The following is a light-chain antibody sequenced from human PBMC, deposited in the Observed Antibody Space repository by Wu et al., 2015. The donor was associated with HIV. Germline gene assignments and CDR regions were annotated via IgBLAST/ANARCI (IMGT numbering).Light chain of an antibody. CDR1: QSVSSNY. CDR3: QQYVSSPT. V-gene: IGKV3-20*01. Sequence: TQSPVTLSVSPGERATLSCRASQSVSSNYLAWYQQKPGQAPRLLIYATSNRATGIPDRISGSGSGTLFTLTISRLEPEDSAVYFRQQYVSSPTFGQGTRLEIK. J-gene: IGKJ5*01. CDR2: ATS.